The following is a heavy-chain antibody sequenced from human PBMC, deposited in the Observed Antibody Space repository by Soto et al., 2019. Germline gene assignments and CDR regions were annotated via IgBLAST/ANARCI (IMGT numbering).Heavy chain of an antibody. CDR2: INAGNGNT. CDR3: ARPVWPSDAFDF. V-gene: IGHV1-3*01. J-gene: IGHJ3*01. Sequence: ASVKVSCKASGYTFTSYAMHWVRQAPGQRLEWMGWINAGNGNTKYSQKFQGRVTITRDTSASTAYMELSSLRSEDTAVYYCARPVWPSDAFDFWGQGTMVTVS. CDR1: GYTFTSYA.